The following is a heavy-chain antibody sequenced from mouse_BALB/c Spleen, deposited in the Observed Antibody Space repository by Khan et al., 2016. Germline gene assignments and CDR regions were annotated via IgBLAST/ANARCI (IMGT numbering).Heavy chain of an antibody. CDR1: GFTFSNYW. V-gene: IGHV6-6*02. Sequence: EVKLEESGGGLVQPGGSMKLSCVASGFTFSNYWMNWVRQSPEKGLEWVAEIRFKSDDYFTHSAESVKGMFTISSDDSKSSVYLQMNNVRAEDTAIYYCWILLWGQGTTLTVSS. CDR3: WILL. CDR2: IRFKSDDYFT. J-gene: IGHJ2*01.